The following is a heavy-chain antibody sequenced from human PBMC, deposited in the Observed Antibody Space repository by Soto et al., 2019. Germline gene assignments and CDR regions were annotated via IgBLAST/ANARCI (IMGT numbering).Heavy chain of an antibody. CDR2: IYWDDDK. D-gene: IGHD1-26*01. V-gene: IGHV2-5*02. CDR3: AHTETGSPGAFDI. J-gene: IGHJ3*02. Sequence: QITLKESGPTVVKPTQTLTLTCTFSGFSLSTSGMAVGWIRQPPGEALEWLALIYWDDDKRYSPSLKSRLTITQDTSKIHVVLTMTNMDHVDTATYYCAHTETGSPGAFDIWGRGTMVTVCS. CDR1: GFSLSTSGMA.